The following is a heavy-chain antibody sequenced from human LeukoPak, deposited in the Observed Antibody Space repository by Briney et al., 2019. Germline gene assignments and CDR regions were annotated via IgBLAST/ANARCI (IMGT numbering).Heavy chain of an antibody. J-gene: IGHJ1*01. V-gene: IGHV7-4-1*02. Sequence: ASVKVSCKASGYTFTSYAMNWVRQAPGPGLERMGWINTNTGNPTYAQGFTGRFVFSLDTSVSTAYLQISSLKAEDTAVYYCAREGTGITPGFQHWGQGTLVTVSS. D-gene: IGHD3-16*01. CDR1: GYTFTSYA. CDR3: AREGTGITPGFQH. CDR2: INTNTGNP.